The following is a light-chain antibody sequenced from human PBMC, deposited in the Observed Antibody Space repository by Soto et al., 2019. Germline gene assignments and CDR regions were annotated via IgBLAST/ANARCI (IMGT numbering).Light chain of an antibody. Sequence: IQMTQSPSTLSGSVGDRVTITCRASQTISSWLAWYQQKPGKAPKLLIYKASTLKSGVPQRFSGSGSGTEFTLTISSLQTDDFSTYYCQQYHSYWTFGQGTKVDI. CDR1: QTISSW. CDR2: KAS. CDR3: QQYHSYWT. J-gene: IGKJ1*01. V-gene: IGKV1-5*03.